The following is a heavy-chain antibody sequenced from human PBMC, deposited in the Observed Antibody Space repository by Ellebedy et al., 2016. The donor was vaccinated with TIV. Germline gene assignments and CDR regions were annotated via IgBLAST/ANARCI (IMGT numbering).Heavy chain of an antibody. CDR2: IYYSGST. CDR3: ARAGTMIVVVMASNYYGMDV. D-gene: IGHD3-22*01. Sequence: SETLSLXCTVSGGSISSSSYYWGWIRQPPGKGLEWIGSIYYSGSTYYNPSLKSRVTISVDTSKNQFSLKLSSVTAADTAVYYCARAGTMIVVVMASNYYGMDVWGQGTTVTVSS. V-gene: IGHV4-39*01. J-gene: IGHJ6*02. CDR1: GGSISSSSYY.